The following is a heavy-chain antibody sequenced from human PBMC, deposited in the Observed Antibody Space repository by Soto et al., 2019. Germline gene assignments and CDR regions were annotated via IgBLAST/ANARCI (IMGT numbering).Heavy chain of an antibody. CDR3: VSDRGYGHASVPYS. D-gene: IGHD5-18*01. CDR1: GFAFSSYG. V-gene: IGHV3-30*03. CDR2: ISYDGSLQ. J-gene: IGHJ4*02. Sequence: QAQLVESGGGVVQPGRSLRLSCAASGFAFSSYGMHWVRQAPGTGLERVAVISYDGSLQHYADSVKGRFTISRDNSKNMVLLQMSSLRAEDTAVYCCVSDRGYGHASVPYSWGQGTLVSVSS.